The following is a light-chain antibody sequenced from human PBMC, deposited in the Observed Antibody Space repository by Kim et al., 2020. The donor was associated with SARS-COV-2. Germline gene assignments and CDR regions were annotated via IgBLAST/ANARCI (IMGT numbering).Light chain of an antibody. J-gene: IGLJ2*01. CDR2: GKN. CDR3: NSRDSSGKDVV. Sequence: AVGQTVRITCQGDSLRSYYASWYQQKPGQAPVLVIYGKNNRPSGIPDRFSGSSSGNTASLTITGAQAEDEADYYCNSRDSSGKDVVFGGGTQLTVL. V-gene: IGLV3-19*01. CDR1: SLRSYY.